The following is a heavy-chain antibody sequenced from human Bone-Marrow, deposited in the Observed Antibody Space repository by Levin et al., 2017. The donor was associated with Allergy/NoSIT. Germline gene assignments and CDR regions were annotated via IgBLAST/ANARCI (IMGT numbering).Heavy chain of an antibody. CDR1: EFTFSSYE. Sequence: GESLKISCAASEFTFSSYEMNWVRQAPGKGLEYISYISSSGSTLYYADSVKGRFTISRDNAKNSVFLQMNSLRAEDTAFYYCATRPPPHRGPFDYWGQGTQVTVSS. V-gene: IGHV3-48*03. CDR3: ATRPPPHRGPFDY. CDR2: ISSSGSTL. J-gene: IGHJ4*02. D-gene: IGHD1-14*01.